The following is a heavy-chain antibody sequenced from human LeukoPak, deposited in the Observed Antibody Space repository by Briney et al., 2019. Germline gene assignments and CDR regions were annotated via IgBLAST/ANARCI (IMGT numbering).Heavy chain of an antibody. CDR3: ARGDSGGLYSYNFDY. CDR2: ISAYNGNT. V-gene: IGHV1-18*01. Sequence: ASVKVSCKASGGTFSSYAISWVRQAPGQGLEWMGWISAYNGNTNYPQKLQGRVTMTTDTSTSTAYMELRSLTSDDTAVYYCARGDSGGLYSYNFDYWGQGTLVTVSS. D-gene: IGHD3-22*01. J-gene: IGHJ4*02. CDR1: GGTFSSYA.